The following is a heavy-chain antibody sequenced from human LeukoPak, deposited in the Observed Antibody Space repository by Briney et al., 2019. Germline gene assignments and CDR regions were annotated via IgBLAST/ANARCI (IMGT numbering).Heavy chain of an antibody. J-gene: IGHJ4*02. CDR1: GFTFSSYA. V-gene: IGHV3-30*01. Sequence: GGSLRLSCAASGFTFSSYAMHWVRQAPGKGLEWVAVISYDGSNKYYADSVKGRFTISRDNSKNTLYLQMNSLRAEDTAVYHCARVLSRGDCWGQGTLVTVSS. CDR3: ARVLSRGDC. CDR2: ISYDGSNK.